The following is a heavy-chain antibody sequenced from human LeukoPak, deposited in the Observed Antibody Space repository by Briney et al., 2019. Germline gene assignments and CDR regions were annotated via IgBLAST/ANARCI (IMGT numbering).Heavy chain of an antibody. Sequence: GGSLRLSCAASGFTFSSYEMNWVRQAPGKGLEWVSYISSSGSTIYYADSVKGRFTISRDNAKNSLYLQMNSLRAEDTAVYYCARTNATPVSEAFDIWGQGTMVTVSS. V-gene: IGHV3-48*03. CDR1: GFTFSSYE. D-gene: IGHD1-14*01. J-gene: IGHJ3*02. CDR3: ARTNATPVSEAFDI. CDR2: ISSSGSTI.